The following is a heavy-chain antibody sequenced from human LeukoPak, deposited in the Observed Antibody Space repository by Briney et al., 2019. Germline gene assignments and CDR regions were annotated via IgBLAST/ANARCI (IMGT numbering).Heavy chain of an antibody. CDR3: ARDRGEGRERPFDY. V-gene: IGHV4-59*02. Sequence: SETLSLTCTVSGAFVNTDYWSWIRQPPGKGLEWIGYTYNSGSTNYNPSLKSRVTISVDTSKNHFSLRLTSVTAADTAMYYCARDRGEGRERPFDYWGRGTLVTVSS. CDR2: TYNSGST. J-gene: IGHJ4*02. CDR1: GAFVNTDY. D-gene: IGHD1-26*01.